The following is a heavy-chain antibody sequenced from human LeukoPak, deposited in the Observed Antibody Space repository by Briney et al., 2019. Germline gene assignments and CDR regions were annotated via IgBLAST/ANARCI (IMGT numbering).Heavy chain of an antibody. V-gene: IGHV3-7*01. CDR3: VRAMDV. CDR2: IKQDGSEK. CDR1: RFTFSNYW. Sequence: GGSLRLSCAASRFTFSNYWMNWVRQAPGKGLEWVANIKQDGSEKYYVDSVKGRFTISRDNAKNSLYLQMNSLRVEDTAVYYCVRAMDVWGQRTTVTVSS. J-gene: IGHJ6*02.